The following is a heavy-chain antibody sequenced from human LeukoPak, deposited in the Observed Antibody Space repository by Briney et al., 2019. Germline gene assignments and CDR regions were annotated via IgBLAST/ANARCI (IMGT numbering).Heavy chain of an antibody. Sequence: PGGSLRLSFAASGFTFSSYEMIWFRQAPGKGLDWVSHISSSAIYTYYADSVKGRFTISRDNAKNLLYLQMNSLRAEDTAVYYCAREYCSSTSCSLVDFWGQGTLVTVSS. J-gene: IGHJ4*02. CDR2: ISSSAIYT. CDR1: GFTFSSYE. V-gene: IGHV3-48*03. D-gene: IGHD2-2*01. CDR3: AREYCSSTSCSLVDF.